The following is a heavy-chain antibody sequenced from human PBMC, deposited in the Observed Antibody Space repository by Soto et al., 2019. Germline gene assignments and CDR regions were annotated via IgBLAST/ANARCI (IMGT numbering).Heavy chain of an antibody. J-gene: IGHJ3*02. CDR1: GFTVSSNY. CDR3: ARAVGYCSGGSCYRRAFDI. D-gene: IGHD2-15*01. V-gene: IGHV3-53*04. CDR2: IYSGGST. Sequence: EVQLVESGGGLVQPGGCLRLSCAASGFTVSSNYMSWVRQAPGKGLEWVSVIYSGGSTYYADSVKGRFTISRHNSKNTLYLQMNSLRAEDTAVYYCARAVGYCSGGSCYRRAFDIWGQGTMVTVSS.